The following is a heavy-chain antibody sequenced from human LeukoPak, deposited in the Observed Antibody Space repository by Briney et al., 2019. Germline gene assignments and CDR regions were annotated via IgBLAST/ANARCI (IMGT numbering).Heavy chain of an antibody. CDR2: ISWNSGSI. V-gene: IGHV3-9*01. D-gene: IGHD3-9*01. J-gene: IGHJ4*02. CDR3: ATPLREYYDILAGTVFDY. CDR1: GFTFDDYA. Sequence: SLKISCAASGFTFDDYAMHWVRQAPGKGLEWVSGISWNSGSIGYADSVKGRLTISRDNAKNSLYLQMNSLRAEDTALYYCATPLREYYDILAGTVFDYWGEGTLFTVSS.